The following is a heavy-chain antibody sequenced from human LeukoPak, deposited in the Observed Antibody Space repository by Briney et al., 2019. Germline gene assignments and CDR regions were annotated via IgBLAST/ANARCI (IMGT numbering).Heavy chain of an antibody. CDR2: ISWNSGSI. V-gene: IGHV3-9*01. Sequence: PGGSLRLSCAASGFTFDDYAMHWVRQAPGKGLEWVSGISWNSGSIGYADSVKGRFTISRDNAKNSLYLQMNSLRAEDTAVYYCAKSYPYTIFGVVTSDQHWGQGTLVTVSS. J-gene: IGHJ1*01. CDR1: GFTFDDYA. CDR3: AKSYPYTIFGVVTSDQH. D-gene: IGHD3-3*01.